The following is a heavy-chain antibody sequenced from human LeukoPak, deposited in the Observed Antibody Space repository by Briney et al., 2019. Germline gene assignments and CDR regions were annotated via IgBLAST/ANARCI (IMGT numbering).Heavy chain of an antibody. J-gene: IGHJ4*02. D-gene: IGHD6-6*01. CDR1: GGSISSGGYS. Sequence: SETLSLTCAVSGGSISSGGYSWSWIRQPPGKGLEWIGYIYHSGSTYYNPSLKSRVTISVDRSKNQFSLKLSSVTAADTAVYYCARHWGSSPGPNDYWGQGTLVTVSS. CDR3: ARHWGSSPGPNDY. CDR2: IYHSGST. V-gene: IGHV4-30-2*01.